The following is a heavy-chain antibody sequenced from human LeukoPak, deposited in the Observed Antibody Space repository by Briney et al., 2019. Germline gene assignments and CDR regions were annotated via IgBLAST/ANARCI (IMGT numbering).Heavy chain of an antibody. J-gene: IGHJ6*03. V-gene: IGHV3-9*01. Sequence: GRSLRLSCAASGFTFDDYAMHWVRQAPGKGLEWVSGISWNSGSIGYADSVKGRFTISRDNAKNSLYLQMNSLRAEDTAVYYCARGPDPYYDFWSGYYTYYYYYYMDVWGKGTTVTVSS. CDR1: GFTFDDYA. D-gene: IGHD3-3*01. CDR3: ARGPDPYYDFWSGYYTYYYYYYMDV. CDR2: ISWNSGSI.